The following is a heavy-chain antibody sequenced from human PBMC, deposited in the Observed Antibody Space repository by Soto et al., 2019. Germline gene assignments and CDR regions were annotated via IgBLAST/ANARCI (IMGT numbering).Heavy chain of an antibody. D-gene: IGHD6-13*01. CDR1: GYTFTSYY. V-gene: IGHV1-46*01. Sequence: QVQLVQSGAEVKKPGASVKVSCKASGYTFTSYYMHWVRQAPGQGLEWMGIINPSGGSTSYAQKFQGRVTMTRDTSTSTVYMELSSLRSEDTAVYYCARGERIAAPGRYGGGVYWGQGTLVTVSS. CDR2: INPSGGST. J-gene: IGHJ4*02. CDR3: ARGERIAAPGRYGGGVY.